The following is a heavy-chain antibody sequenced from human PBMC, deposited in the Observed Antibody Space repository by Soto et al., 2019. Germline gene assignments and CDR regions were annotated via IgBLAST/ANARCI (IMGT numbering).Heavy chain of an antibody. Sequence: SETLSLTCAVYGGSFIGYYWSWMRQPPGKGLEWIGEINHSGSTNYNPSLKSRVTISVDTSKNQFSLKLSSVTAADTAVYYCARVLGIYWKNFDYWGQGTLVTVSS. J-gene: IGHJ4*02. CDR3: ARVLGIYWKNFDY. D-gene: IGHD1-1*01. CDR2: INHSGST. V-gene: IGHV4-34*01. CDR1: GGSFIGYY.